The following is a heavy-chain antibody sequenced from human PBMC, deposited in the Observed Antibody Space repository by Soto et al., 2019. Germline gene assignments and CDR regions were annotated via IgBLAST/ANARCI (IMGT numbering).Heavy chain of an antibody. CDR1: GGSISSYY. Sequence: SETLSLTCTVSGGSISSYYWSWIRQPPGKGLEWIGYIYYSGSTYYNPSLKSRVTISVDTSKNQFSLKLSSVTAADTAVYYCARLLPNWNYEAHYYFDYWGQGTLVTVSS. CDR3: ARLLPNWNYEAHYYFDY. J-gene: IGHJ4*02. D-gene: IGHD1-7*01. CDR2: IYYSGST. V-gene: IGHV4-59*08.